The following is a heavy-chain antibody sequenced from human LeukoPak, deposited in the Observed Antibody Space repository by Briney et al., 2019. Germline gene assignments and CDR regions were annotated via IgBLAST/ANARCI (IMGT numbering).Heavy chain of an antibody. J-gene: IGHJ4*02. CDR2: INPNSGGT. CDR1: GYTFTAYY. Sequence: VKVSCKAAGYTFTAYYMHWVRQAPGQGLELMRWINPNSGGTNFAQKFQGRVTMTRDTSISAAYMELSRLRSDDTAVYYCASGWIQLWSLDYWGQGTLVTVSS. V-gene: IGHV1-2*02. D-gene: IGHD5-18*01. CDR3: ASGWIQLWSLDY.